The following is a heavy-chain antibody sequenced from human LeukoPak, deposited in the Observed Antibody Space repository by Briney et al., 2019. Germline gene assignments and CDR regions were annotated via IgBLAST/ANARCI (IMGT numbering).Heavy chain of an antibody. CDR1: GGSISSYY. J-gene: IGHJ6*02. CDR3: AREDAPEFGMDV. Sequence: SETLSLTCTVSGGSISSYYWSWIRQPPGKGLEWIGYIYYSGSTNYNPSLKSRVTISVDTSKNQFSLKLSSVTAADTAVYYCAREDAPEFGMDVWGQGTTVTVSS. V-gene: IGHV4-59*01. D-gene: IGHD3-10*01. CDR2: IYYSGST.